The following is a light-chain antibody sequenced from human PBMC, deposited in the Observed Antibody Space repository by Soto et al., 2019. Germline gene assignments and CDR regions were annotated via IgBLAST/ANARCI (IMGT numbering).Light chain of an antibody. CDR1: NSNIGSNT. CDR2: SNN. Sequence: QSVLTQPFSASATPGQRVTISCSGSNSNIGSNTVDWYQHLPGTAPRLLIYSNNQRPSGVPDRFSGSKSGTSASLAISGLQSEDEADYYCAVWDDTLNGYVFGTGTKVTVL. CDR3: AVWDDTLNGYV. J-gene: IGLJ1*01. V-gene: IGLV1-44*01.